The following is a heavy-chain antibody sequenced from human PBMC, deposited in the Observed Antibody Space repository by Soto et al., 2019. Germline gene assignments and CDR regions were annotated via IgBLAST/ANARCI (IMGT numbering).Heavy chain of an antibody. J-gene: IGHJ6*02. V-gene: IGHV1-18*01. CDR3: ARDLAGYGMDV. CDR2: ITTYNGNT. Sequence: QVQLVQSGVEVREPGASVKVSCKAVRYIFTNYGVSWVRQAAGQGLEWMGWITTYNGNTEYAQKFQGRVTMTTDASTSTAYMELGSLRSDDSAIYYCARDLAGYGMDVWGQGTTVTVSS. CDR1: RYIFTNYG.